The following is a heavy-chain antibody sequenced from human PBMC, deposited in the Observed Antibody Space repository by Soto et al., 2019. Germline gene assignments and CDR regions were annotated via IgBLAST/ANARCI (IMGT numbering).Heavy chain of an antibody. CDR1: GYSFTSYW. V-gene: IGHV5-51*01. CDR2: IYPGDSDT. J-gene: IGHJ4*02. CDR3: ARPLFSALNHNWNYVYY. Sequence: PGESLKLSCKGSGYSFTSYWIGWVRQMPGKGLEWMGIIYPGDSDTRYSPSFQGQVTISADKSISTAYLQWSSLKASDTAMYYCARPLFSALNHNWNYVYYWGQGTLVTVSS. D-gene: IGHD1-7*01.